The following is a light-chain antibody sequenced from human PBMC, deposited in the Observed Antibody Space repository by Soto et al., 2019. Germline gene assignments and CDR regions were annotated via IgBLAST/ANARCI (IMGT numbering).Light chain of an antibody. CDR2: GAS. V-gene: IGKV3-20*01. CDR3: QQYGSLPYT. J-gene: IGKJ2*01. CDR1: QSVGSTY. Sequence: EIVLTQSPGTLSLSPGERATLSCRASQSVGSTYLAWYQQKLGQAPRLLIYGASNRADGIPDKFSGSGSGTDFTLTISRLVPEEFAVYYFQQYGSLPYTIGRGTKV.